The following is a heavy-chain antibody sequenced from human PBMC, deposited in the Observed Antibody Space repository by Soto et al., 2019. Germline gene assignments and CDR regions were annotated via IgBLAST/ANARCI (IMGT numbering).Heavy chain of an antibody. D-gene: IGHD6-13*01. CDR2: MNPNSGNT. J-gene: IGHJ5*02. CDR3: ARGSKGSSWYAYWFDP. V-gene: IGHV1-8*01. Sequence: ASVKVSCKASGYTFTSYDINWVRQATGQGLEWMGWMNPNSGNTGYAQKFQGRVTMTRNTSISTAYMELSSLRSEDTAVYYCARGSKGSSWYAYWFDPWGQGTLVTVPS. CDR1: GYTFTSYD.